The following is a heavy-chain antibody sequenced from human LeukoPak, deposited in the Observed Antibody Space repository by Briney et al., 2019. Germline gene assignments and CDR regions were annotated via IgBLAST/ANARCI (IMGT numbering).Heavy chain of an antibody. CDR2: ISGTGDTT. CDR1: GFSFSNYA. V-gene: IGHV3-23*01. D-gene: IGHD3-10*01. J-gene: IGHJ4*02. CDR3: TKGGWGTVLDY. Sequence: GGSLRLSCVSSGFSFSNYAMSWVRQAPGEGLEWVSTISGTGDTTYYADSLKGRLTISRDNSKNTPYLQMSSLRADDTAVYYCTKGGWGTVLDYWGQGTLVTVSS.